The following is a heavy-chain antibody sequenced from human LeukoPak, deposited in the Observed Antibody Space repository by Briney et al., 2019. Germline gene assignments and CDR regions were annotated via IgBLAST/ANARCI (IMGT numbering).Heavy chain of an antibody. Sequence: PSETLSLTCTVSGGSISSSSYYWGWIRQPPGKGLEWIGSIYYSGSTYYNPSLKSRVTISVDTSKNQFSLKLSSVTAADTAVYYCASGDYGDYTFDYWGQGTLVTVSS. D-gene: IGHD4-17*01. V-gene: IGHV4-39*01. CDR3: ASGDYGDYTFDY. J-gene: IGHJ4*02. CDR1: GGSISSSSYY. CDR2: IYYSGST.